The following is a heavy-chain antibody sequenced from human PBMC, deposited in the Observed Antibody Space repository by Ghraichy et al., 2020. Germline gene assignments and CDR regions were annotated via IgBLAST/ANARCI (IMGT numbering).Heavy chain of an antibody. J-gene: IGHJ4*02. CDR1: GFTFSGYW. CDR2: INQDGSEK. V-gene: IGHV3-7*03. Sequence: GGSLRLSCAASGFTFSGYWMSWVRQAPGKGLESVANINQDGSEKHYVDSVKGRFTISRDNAKNSLYLQMNSLRADDTAVYYCVRGAWGRGWTFDFWGQGTLVTVSS. D-gene: IGHD6-19*01. CDR3: VRGAWGRGWTFDF.